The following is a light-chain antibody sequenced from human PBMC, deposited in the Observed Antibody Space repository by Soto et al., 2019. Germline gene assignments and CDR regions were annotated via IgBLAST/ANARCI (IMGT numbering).Light chain of an antibody. V-gene: IGLV2-14*01. CDR2: EVT. J-gene: IGLJ1*01. CDR1: SSDVAGYNH. Sequence: QSVLTQPASVSGSPGQSITISCTGTSSDVAGYNHVSWYQHHPGKAPKLMIYEVTKRPSGVSNRFSGSKSGDTASLTISGLQAEDEADYYCNSHTASNTRIFGTGNKVTLL. CDR3: NSHTASNTRI.